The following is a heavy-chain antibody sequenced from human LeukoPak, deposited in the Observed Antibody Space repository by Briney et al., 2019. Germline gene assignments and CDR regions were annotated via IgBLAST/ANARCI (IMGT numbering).Heavy chain of an antibody. V-gene: IGHV3-23*01. Sequence: GESLRLSCAASGFTFSSYAMSWVRQAPGKGLEWVSGISTSGGSTSYADSVRGRFTISRDNSKNTLYLQMNTLRAEDTAVYYCATTKQARRYFDYWGQGTLVTVSS. J-gene: IGHJ4*02. CDR3: ATTKQARRYFDY. CDR2: ISTSGGST. CDR1: GFTFSSYA. D-gene: IGHD1-1*01.